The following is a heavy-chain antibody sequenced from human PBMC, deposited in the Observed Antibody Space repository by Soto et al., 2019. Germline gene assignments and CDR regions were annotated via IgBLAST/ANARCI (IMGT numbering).Heavy chain of an antibody. D-gene: IGHD3-10*01. CDR2: VHKDGTT. CDR1: GFTVSTSY. J-gene: IGHJ5*02. Sequence: EVQVVESGGGLVLPGGSPTLSCAASGFTVSTSYMTWVRQAPGKGLEWLSAVHKDGTTYYADAVKGRFTISRHNSKNILYLQMNSLRVADTAVYHCARDPGHSSGILNLDPWGQGTLVTVSS. CDR3: ARDPGHSSGILNLDP. V-gene: IGHV3-53*04.